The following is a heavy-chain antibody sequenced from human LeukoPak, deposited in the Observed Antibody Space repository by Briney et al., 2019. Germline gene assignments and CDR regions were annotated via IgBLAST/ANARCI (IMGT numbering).Heavy chain of an antibody. Sequence: PSETLSLTCAVYGGSFSGYYWSWIRQPPGKGLEWIGEINHSGSTNYNPSLKSRVTISVDTSKNQFSLKLSSVTAADTAVYYCARDFGRIAAAGTIPGRRTNYYYYYGMDVWGQGTTVTVSS. CDR3: ARDFGRIAAAGTIPGRRTNYYYYYGMDV. D-gene: IGHD6-13*01. J-gene: IGHJ6*02. CDR1: GGSFSGYY. V-gene: IGHV4-34*01. CDR2: INHSGST.